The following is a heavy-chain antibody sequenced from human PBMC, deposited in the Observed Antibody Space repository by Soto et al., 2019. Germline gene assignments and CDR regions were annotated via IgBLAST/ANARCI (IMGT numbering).Heavy chain of an antibody. D-gene: IGHD4-17*01. J-gene: IGHJ6*02. V-gene: IGHV3-23*01. CDR3: AKGVDYYYYYYGMDV. CDR2: ISGSGGST. CDR1: GFTFSSYA. Sequence: GGSLRLSCAASGFTFSSYAMSGVRQAPGKGLEWVSAISGSGGSTYYADSVKGRFTISRDNSKNTLYLQMNSLRAEDTAVYYCAKGVDYYYYYYGMDVWGQGTTVTVSS.